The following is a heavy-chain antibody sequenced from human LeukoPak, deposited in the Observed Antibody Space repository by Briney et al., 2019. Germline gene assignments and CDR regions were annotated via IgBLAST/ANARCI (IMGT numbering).Heavy chain of an antibody. CDR2: IYTSGST. CDR3: ARSPIVLVITYFDY. V-gene: IGHV4-4*07. D-gene: IGHD3-22*01. CDR1: GGSISSYY. Sequence: SETLSLTCTVSGGSISSYYWSWIRQPAGKGLEWIGRIYTSGSTNYNPSLKSRVTMSVDTSKNQFSLKLSSVTAADTAVYYCARSPIVLVITYFDYWGQGTLVTVSS. J-gene: IGHJ4*02.